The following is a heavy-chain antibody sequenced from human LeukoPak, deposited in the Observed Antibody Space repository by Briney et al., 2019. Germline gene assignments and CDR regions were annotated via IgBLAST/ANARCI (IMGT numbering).Heavy chain of an antibody. D-gene: IGHD6-13*01. J-gene: IGHJ4*02. Sequence: SETLSLTCTVSGGSISSGDYYWSWIRQPPGKGLEWIGYIYYSGSTYYDPSLKSRVTISVDTSKIQFSLKLSSVTAADTAVYYCARQPVIAAAGVDYWGQGTLVTVSS. CDR3: ARQPVIAAAGVDY. CDR2: IYYSGST. V-gene: IGHV4-30-4*08. CDR1: GGSISSGDYY.